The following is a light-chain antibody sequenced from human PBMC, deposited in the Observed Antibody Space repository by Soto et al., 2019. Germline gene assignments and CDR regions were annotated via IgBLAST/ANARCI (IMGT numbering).Light chain of an antibody. CDR1: SSNIGSNT. J-gene: IGLJ2*01. Sequence: QSVLTQPPSASGTPGQRVTISCSGSSSNIGSNTVNWYQQLPGTAPKLLIYSNNQRPSGVPDRFSGSKSGTSASLVISGLQSEDEADYYCAAWDDSLNALFGGGTKLTVL. CDR2: SNN. CDR3: AAWDDSLNAL. V-gene: IGLV1-44*01.